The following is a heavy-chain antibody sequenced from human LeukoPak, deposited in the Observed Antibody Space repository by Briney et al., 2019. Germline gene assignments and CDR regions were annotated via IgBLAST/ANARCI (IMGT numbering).Heavy chain of an antibody. D-gene: IGHD6-19*01. CDR3: AKDVAYSSGYFDY. CDR1: GFTVSSNY. CDR2: IYSGGST. Sequence: PGGSLRLSCAASGFTVSSNYMSWVRQAPGKGLEWVSVIYSGGSTYYADSVKGRFTISRDNSKNTLYLQMNSLRAEDTAVYYCAKDVAYSSGYFDYWGQGTLVTVSS. J-gene: IGHJ4*02. V-gene: IGHV3-66*01.